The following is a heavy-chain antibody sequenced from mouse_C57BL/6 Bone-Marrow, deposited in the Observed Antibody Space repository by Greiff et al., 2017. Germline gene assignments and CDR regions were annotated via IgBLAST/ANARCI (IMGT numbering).Heavy chain of an antibody. Sequence: EVQLQQSGPGLVKPGASVKISCKASGYTFTDYYMNWVKQSHGKSLEWIGDINPNNGGTSYNQKFKGKATLTVDKSSSTAYMELRSLTSEDSAVYYCARTYYYDAMDYWGQGTSVTVSS. CDR2: INPNNGGT. V-gene: IGHV1-26*01. CDR1: GYTFTDYY. D-gene: IGHD2-1*01. CDR3: ARTYYYDAMDY. J-gene: IGHJ4*01.